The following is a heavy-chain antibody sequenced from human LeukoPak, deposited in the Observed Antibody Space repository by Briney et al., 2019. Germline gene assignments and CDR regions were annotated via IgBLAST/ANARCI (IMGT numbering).Heavy chain of an antibody. CDR1: GFTFSSYA. CDR3: ARDIAPRFAVHYYFDY. D-gene: IGHD1-1*01. V-gene: IGHV3-30-3*01. J-gene: IGHJ4*02. CDR2: ISYDGSNK. Sequence: GGSLRLSCAASGFTFSSYAMHWVRQAPGKGLEWVAVISYDGSNKYYADSVKGRFTISRDNSKNTLYLQMSSLRAEDTAVYYCARDIAPRFAVHYYFDYWGQGTLVTVSS.